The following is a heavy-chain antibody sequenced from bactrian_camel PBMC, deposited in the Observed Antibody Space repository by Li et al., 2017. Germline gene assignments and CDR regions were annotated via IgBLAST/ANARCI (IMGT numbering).Heavy chain of an antibody. CDR3: ASAVGKY. CDR2: ISWSGGST. V-gene: IGHV3S40*01. Sequence: VQLVESGGGLVQPGGSLRLSCAASGFTFGNMDMIWVRQAPGKGLERVSAISWSGGSTYYADSVKGRFTISRDNAKNTLYPQLSSLKTEDTAMYYCASAVGKYWGQGTQVTVS. CDR1: GFTFGNMD. J-gene: IGHJ4*01. D-gene: IGHD3*01.